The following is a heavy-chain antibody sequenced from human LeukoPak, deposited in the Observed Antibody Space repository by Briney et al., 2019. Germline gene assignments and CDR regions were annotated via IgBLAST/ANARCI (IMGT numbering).Heavy chain of an antibody. CDR1: GFTFSSYW. D-gene: IGHD6-13*01. V-gene: IGHV3-7*01. CDR3: ARVWGSSWYPYYYYYMDV. J-gene: IGHJ6*03. CDR2: IKQDGSEK. Sequence: GGSLRLSCAASGFTFSSYWMSWVRQAPGKGLEWVANIKQDGSEKYYVDSVKGRFTISRDNAKNSLYLQMNSLRAEDTAVYYCARVWGSSWYPYYYYYMDVWGKGTTVTVSS.